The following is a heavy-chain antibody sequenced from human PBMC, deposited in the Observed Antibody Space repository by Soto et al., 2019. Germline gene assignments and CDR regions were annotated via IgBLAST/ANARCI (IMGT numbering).Heavy chain of an antibody. D-gene: IGHD3-16*02. Sequence: SETLSLTCTVSGGSISSYYWSWIRQTPGKGLEWIGYIYYSGSTNYNPSLKSRVTISVDTSKNQFSLKLSSVTAADTAVYYCARDPGNYDYIWGSYRLPYYFDYWGQGTLVTVSS. CDR1: GGSISSYY. CDR3: ARDPGNYDYIWGSYRLPYYFDY. CDR2: IYYSGST. J-gene: IGHJ4*02. V-gene: IGHV4-59*01.